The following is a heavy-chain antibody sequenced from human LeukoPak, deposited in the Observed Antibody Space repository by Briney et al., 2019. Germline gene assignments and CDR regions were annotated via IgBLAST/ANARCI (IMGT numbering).Heavy chain of an antibody. Sequence: ASVKVSCKASGYTFTGYYMHWVRQAPGQGLEWMGWINPNSGGTDYPQKFKGRVTMTKDTSSSTVYMELSRLKSDDTAIYFCARGDPNDVLTGHYSYYFDYWGQGTLVTVSS. D-gene: IGHD3-9*01. V-gene: IGHV1-2*02. J-gene: IGHJ4*02. CDR3: ARGDPNDVLTGHYSYYFDY. CDR1: GYTFTGYY. CDR2: INPNSGGT.